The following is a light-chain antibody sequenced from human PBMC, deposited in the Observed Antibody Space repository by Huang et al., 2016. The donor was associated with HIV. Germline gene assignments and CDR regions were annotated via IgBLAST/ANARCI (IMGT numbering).Light chain of an antibody. V-gene: IGKV1-5*03. CDR2: KAS. CDR1: QTITNW. Sequence: DIQMTQSPSTLSASVGDRVTITCRASQTITNWLAWYQQKPGKAPKLLIYKASTLETGVPSRFSGSGSGTEFTLTINSMQPDDFATYCSWRTFGQGTKVE. J-gene: IGKJ1*01. CDR3: WRT.